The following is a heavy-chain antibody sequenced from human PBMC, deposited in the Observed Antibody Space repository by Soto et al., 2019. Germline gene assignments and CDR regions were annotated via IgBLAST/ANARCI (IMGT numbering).Heavy chain of an antibody. Sequence: GESLKISCKGSGYYSTSYWIAWVRQVPGKGLEWMGIIFPGDSDTRYSPSFQGQVTISADKSISTAYLQWSSLKASDTGMYYCATSPIATTGRNFDHWGQGTLVTVSS. CDR3: ATSPIATTGRNFDH. CDR2: IFPGDSDT. J-gene: IGHJ4*02. V-gene: IGHV5-51*01. CDR1: GYYSTSYW. D-gene: IGHD6-13*01.